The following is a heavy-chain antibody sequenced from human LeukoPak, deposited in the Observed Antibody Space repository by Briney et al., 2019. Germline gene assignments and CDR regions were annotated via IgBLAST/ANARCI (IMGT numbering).Heavy chain of an antibody. CDR3: AKDTQGMTGGFDY. V-gene: IGHV3-9*01. D-gene: IGHD4-23*01. CDR1: GFTFDDYA. Sequence: GRSLRLSCAASGFTFDDYAMHWVRQAPGKGLEWVSGINWNSDNIGYADSVKGRFTISRDNAKNSLYLQMNSLRAEDTALYYCAKDTQGMTGGFDYWGQGTLVTVSS. J-gene: IGHJ4*02. CDR2: INWNSDNI.